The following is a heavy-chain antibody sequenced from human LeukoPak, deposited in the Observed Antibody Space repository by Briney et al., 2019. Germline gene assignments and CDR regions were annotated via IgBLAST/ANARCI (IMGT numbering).Heavy chain of an antibody. CDR3: ATYTSSWFS. D-gene: IGHD6-13*01. CDR2: INPKSGGT. CDR1: GYTFTGYY. J-gene: IGHJ4*02. V-gene: IGHV1-2*06. Sequence: ASVRVSCKASGYTFTGYYMHWVRQAPGQGLEWMGRINPKSGGTDYAQKFQGRVTMTSDTSVSTAYMELSRLRSDDTAVYYCATYTSSWFSWGQGTLVTVSS.